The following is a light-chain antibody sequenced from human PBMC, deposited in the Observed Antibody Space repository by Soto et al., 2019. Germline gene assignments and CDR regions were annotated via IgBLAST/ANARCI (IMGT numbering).Light chain of an antibody. CDR2: AAS. CDR3: QPIYRPLS. V-gene: IGKV1-39*01. Sequence: AALGGRLTITRRASQGISNYLAWYQQKPGKVPKLLIYAASSLQSGVPSRFSGSGSGIDFTLTFSSLLPERFATYYCQPIYRPLSSGQGTKVDIK. CDR1: QGISNY. J-gene: IGKJ1*01.